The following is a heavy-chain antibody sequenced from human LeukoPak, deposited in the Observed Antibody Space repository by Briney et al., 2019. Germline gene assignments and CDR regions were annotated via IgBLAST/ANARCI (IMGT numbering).Heavy chain of an antibody. J-gene: IGHJ5*02. CDR3: ARGRTVVTTGAWFDP. V-gene: IGHV4-59*01. D-gene: IGHD4-23*01. CDR2: IYYSGST. CDR1: GGSISSYY. Sequence: PSETLSLTCTVSGGSISSYYWSWIRQPPGKGLEWIGYIYYSGSTNYNPSLKSRVTISVDTSKNQFSLKLSSVTAADTAVYYCARGRTVVTTGAWFDPWGQGTLVTVSS.